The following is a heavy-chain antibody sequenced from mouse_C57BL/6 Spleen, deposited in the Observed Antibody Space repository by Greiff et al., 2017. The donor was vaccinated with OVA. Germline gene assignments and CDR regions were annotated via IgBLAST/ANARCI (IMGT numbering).Heavy chain of an antibody. CDR1: GFTFSSYG. J-gene: IGHJ2*01. CDR2: ISSGGSHT. CDR3: ARQGSMVTTKGVYVDY. V-gene: IGHV5-6*01. D-gene: IGHD2-2*01. Sequence: EVKLMESGGDLVKPGGSLKLSCAASGFTFSSYGMSWVRQTPDKRLEWVATISSGGSHTYYPDSVKGRFTISRDNAKNTLYLQMSSLKSEDTAMYYCARQGSMVTTKGVYVDYWGQGTTLTVSS.